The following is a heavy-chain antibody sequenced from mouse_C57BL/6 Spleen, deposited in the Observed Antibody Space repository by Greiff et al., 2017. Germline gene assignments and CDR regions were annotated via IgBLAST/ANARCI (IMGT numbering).Heavy chain of an antibody. Sequence: QVQLQQPGAELVRPGSSVKLSCKASGYTFTSYWMHWVKQRPIQGLEWIGNIDPSDSETHYNQKFKDKATLTVDKSSSTAYMQLSSLTSEDSAVYYCARSGIYYGNHYAMDYWGQGTSVTVSS. D-gene: IGHD2-1*01. J-gene: IGHJ4*01. CDR2: IDPSDSET. V-gene: IGHV1-52*01. CDR1: GYTFTSYW. CDR3: ARSGIYYGNHYAMDY.